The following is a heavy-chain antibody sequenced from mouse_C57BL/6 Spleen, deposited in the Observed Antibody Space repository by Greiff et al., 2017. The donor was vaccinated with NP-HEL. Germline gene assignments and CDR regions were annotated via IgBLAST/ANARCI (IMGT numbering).Heavy chain of an antibody. V-gene: IGHV1-85*01. CDR2: IYPRDGST. D-gene: IGHD1-1*01. CDR1: GYTFTSYD. Sequence: LVESGPELVKPGASVKLSCKASGYTFTSYDINWVKQRPGQGLEWIGWIYPRDGSTKYNEKFKGKATLTVDTSSSTAYMELHSLTSEDSAVYFCARGYYSRETWFAYWGQGTLVTVSA. CDR3: ARGYYSRETWFAY. J-gene: IGHJ3*01.